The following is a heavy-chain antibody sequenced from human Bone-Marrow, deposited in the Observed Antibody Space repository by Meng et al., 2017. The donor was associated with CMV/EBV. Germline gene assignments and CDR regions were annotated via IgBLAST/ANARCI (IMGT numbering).Heavy chain of an antibody. V-gene: IGHV3-15*01. D-gene: IGHD3-10*01. J-gene: IGHJ4*02. CDR2: IKSKTDGGTT. Sequence: GGSLRLSCAASGFTFSNAWMSWVRQAPGKGLEWVGRIKSKTDGGTTDYAAPVKGRFTISRDNAKNSLYLQMNSLRAEDTAVYYCARDLPYYGSGSRPPLDYWGQGTLVTVSS. CDR1: GFTFSNAW. CDR3: ARDLPYYGSGSRPPLDY.